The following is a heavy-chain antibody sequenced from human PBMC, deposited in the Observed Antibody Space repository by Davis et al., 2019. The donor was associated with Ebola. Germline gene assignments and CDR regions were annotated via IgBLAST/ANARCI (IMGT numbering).Heavy chain of an antibody. Sequence: GESLKISCAASGFTFSDYYMSWIRQAPGKGLEWVSYISSSSTAIYYADSVKGRFTISRDNAKNSLYLQMNSLRAEDTAVYYCARFPIAEFDCWGQGTLVTVSS. CDR1: GFTFSDYY. J-gene: IGHJ4*02. CDR2: ISSSSTAI. D-gene: IGHD6-13*01. CDR3: ARFPIAEFDC. V-gene: IGHV3-11*01.